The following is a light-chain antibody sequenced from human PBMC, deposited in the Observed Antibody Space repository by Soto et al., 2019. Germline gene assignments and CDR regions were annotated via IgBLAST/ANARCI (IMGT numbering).Light chain of an antibody. J-gene: IGLJ2*01. CDR1: SSNIGAGYD. Sequence: QSVLTQPPSVSGAPGQRVTISCTGSSSNIGAGYDVHWYQQLPGTAPKLLIYGNSNRPSGVPDRFSGSKSGTSASLAITGLRADDDADYYCQYYDSSISAVVFGGGTKLTVL. CDR2: GNS. V-gene: IGLV1-40*01. CDR3: QYYDSSISAVV.